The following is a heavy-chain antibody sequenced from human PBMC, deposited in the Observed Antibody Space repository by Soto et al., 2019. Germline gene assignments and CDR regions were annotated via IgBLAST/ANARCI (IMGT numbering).Heavy chain of an antibody. J-gene: IGHJ4*02. D-gene: IGHD3-22*01. CDR1: GFTFSSYA. V-gene: IGHV3-23*01. Sequence: GGSLRLSCAASGFTFSSYAMSWVRQAPGKGLEWVSAISGSGGSTYYADSVKGRFTISRDNSKNTLYLQMNSLRAEDTAVYYCAKDRAEDYDPMIVVVIDYWGQGTLVTVSS. CDR3: AKDRAEDYDPMIVVVIDY. CDR2: ISGSGGST.